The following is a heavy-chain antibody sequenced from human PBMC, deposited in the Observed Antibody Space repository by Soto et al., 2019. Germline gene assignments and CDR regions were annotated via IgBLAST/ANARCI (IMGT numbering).Heavy chain of an antibody. CDR2: IYSGGST. D-gene: IGHD5-18*01. Sequence: SLRLACAASGFTVRRNYMSRVRQAPGKGLEWVSVIYSGGSTYYADSVKGRFTISRDNSKNTLYLQMNSLRAEDTAVYYCARSDTAMAYYYGMDVWGQGTTVTVSS. J-gene: IGHJ6*02. CDR1: GFTVRRNY. V-gene: IGHV3-66*01. CDR3: ARSDTAMAYYYGMDV.